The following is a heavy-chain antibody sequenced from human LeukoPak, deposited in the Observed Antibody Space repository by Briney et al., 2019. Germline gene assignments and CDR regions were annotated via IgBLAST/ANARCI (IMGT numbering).Heavy chain of an antibody. CDR3: ARHLYDILTGYSNSFDY. CDR1: GFTFSDYY. D-gene: IGHD3-9*01. CDR2: ISSSGSTI. V-gene: IGHV3-11*01. Sequence: GGSLRLSCAASGFTFSDYYMSWIRQAPGKGLEWVSYISSSGSTIYYADSVKGRFTISRDNAKNSLYLQMNSLRAEDTAVYYCARHLYDILTGYSNSFDYWGQGTLVTVSS. J-gene: IGHJ4*02.